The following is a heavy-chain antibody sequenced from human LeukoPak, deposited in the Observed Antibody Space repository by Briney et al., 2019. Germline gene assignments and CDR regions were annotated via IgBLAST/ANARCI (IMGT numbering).Heavy chain of an antibody. V-gene: IGHV1-3*01. CDR1: GYTFTSYY. J-gene: IGHJ4*02. CDR3: ARARDVVRGVIITSPFGY. Sequence: ASVKVSCKASGYTFTSYYMHWVRQAPGQSLEWMGWINAGNGNTKYSQKFQGRVTITRDTSASTAYMELSSLRSEDTAVYYCARARDVVRGVIITSPFGYWGQGTLVTVSS. CDR2: INAGNGNT. D-gene: IGHD3-10*01.